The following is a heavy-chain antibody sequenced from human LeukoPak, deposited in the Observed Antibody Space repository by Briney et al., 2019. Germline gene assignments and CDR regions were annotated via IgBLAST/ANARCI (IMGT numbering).Heavy chain of an antibody. Sequence: SETLSLTCTVSGYSISRGFYWGWIRQPPGKGLEWIGTTHRGGSTDYNPSLKSRLTISVDTSKNEFSLNLSSVTAADTAVYYCARRAARRYDSSGYSRSSPRGQPLYYFDYWGQGTLVTVSS. CDR1: GYSISRGFY. CDR3: ARRAARRYDSSGYSRSSPRGQPLYYFDY. D-gene: IGHD3-22*01. V-gene: IGHV4-38-2*02. J-gene: IGHJ4*02. CDR2: THRGGST.